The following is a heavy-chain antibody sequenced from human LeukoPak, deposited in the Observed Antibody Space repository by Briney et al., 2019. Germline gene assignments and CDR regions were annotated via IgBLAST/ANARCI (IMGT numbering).Heavy chain of an antibody. CDR3: ARAEDDAFDI. CDR2: ISSSSSYI. V-gene: IGHV3-21*01. CDR1: GFTISSYS. J-gene: IGHJ3*02. Sequence: GGSLRLSCAASGFTISSYSMNWVPQAPGKGLEWVSSISSSSSYIYYADSVKGRFTISRDNAKNSLYLQMNSLRAEDTAVYYCARAEDDAFDIWGQGTMVTVSS.